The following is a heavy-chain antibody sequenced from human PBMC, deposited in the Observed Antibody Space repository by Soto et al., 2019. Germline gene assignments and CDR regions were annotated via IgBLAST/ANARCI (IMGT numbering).Heavy chain of an antibody. Sequence: PGGSLRLSCAASGFTFSSYAMSWVRQAPGKGLEWVSTISGSGGSTYYADSVKGRFTISRDNAKNSLYLQMNSLRAEDTAVYYCARGPEYCSSTSCYGPIKLYYYYGMDVWGQGTTVTVSS. CDR1: GFTFSSYA. CDR3: ARGPEYCSSTSCYGPIKLYYYYGMDV. V-gene: IGHV3-23*01. J-gene: IGHJ6*02. CDR2: ISGSGGST. D-gene: IGHD2-2*01.